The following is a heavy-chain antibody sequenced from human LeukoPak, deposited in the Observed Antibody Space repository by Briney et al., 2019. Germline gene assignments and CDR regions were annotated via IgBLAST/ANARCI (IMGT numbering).Heavy chain of an antibody. D-gene: IGHD2-2*01. V-gene: IGHV4-39*07. J-gene: IGHJ5*02. CDR3: ARWVGLPAATFGWFDP. CDR2: IYYSGST. Sequence: SETLSLTCTVSGGSISSSSYYWGWIRQPPGKGLEWIGSIYYSGSTYYNPSLKSRVTISVDTSKNQFSLKLSSVTAADTAVYYCARWVGLPAATFGWFDPWGQGTLVTVSS. CDR1: GGSISSSSYY.